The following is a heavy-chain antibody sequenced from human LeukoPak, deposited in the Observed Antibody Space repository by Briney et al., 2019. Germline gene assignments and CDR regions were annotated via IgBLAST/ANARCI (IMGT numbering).Heavy chain of an antibody. J-gene: IGHJ6*03. CDR3: ASTRGTLLMYMDV. CDR1: GYTFTSYG. Sequence: RASVKVSCKASGYTFTSYGISWVRQAPGQGLEWMGWISGYNGNTNYAQNLQGRVTMTTDTSTSTVYMELRSLRSDDTAVYYCASTRGTLLMYMDVWGKGTTVTVSS. V-gene: IGHV1-18*01. CDR2: ISGYNGNT. D-gene: IGHD2-2*01.